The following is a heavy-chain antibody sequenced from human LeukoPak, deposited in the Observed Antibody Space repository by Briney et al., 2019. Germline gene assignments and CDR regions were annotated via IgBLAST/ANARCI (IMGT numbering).Heavy chain of an antibody. J-gene: IGHJ4*02. V-gene: IGHV5-51*01. CDR2: IYPGDSDT. Sequence: ESLNISCKGSGYSFTNYWIGWVRQMPGKGLEWMGIIYPGDSDTRYSPSFQGQVTISDDKSINTADLQWSSLKASDTAMYYCARLSGWYTEIDYWGQGTLVTVSS. D-gene: IGHD6-19*01. CDR1: GYSFTNYW. CDR3: ARLSGWYTEIDY.